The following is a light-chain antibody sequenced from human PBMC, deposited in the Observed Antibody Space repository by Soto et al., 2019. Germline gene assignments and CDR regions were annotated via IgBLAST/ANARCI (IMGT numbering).Light chain of an antibody. CDR1: QSVNAN. Sequence: EVVMTQSPATLSVSPGERATLACRASQSVNANLAWYQQKPGQAPRLLIHGASNRATGIPARFSGSGFGTEFILTISRLQSEDFAVYYCQQYNTFLWTFGQGTKVEI. V-gene: IGKV3-15*01. J-gene: IGKJ1*01. CDR2: GAS. CDR3: QQYNTFLWT.